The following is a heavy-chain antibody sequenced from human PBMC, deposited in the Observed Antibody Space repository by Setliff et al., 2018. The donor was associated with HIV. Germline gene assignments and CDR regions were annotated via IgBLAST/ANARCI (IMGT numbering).Heavy chain of an antibody. J-gene: IGHJ4*02. CDR2: INPSGGDT. CDR1: GYTFTNFY. V-gene: IGHV1-2*02. D-gene: IGHD3-10*01. Sequence: ASVKVSCKASGYTFTNFYVHWVRQAPGQGLEWLGMINPSGGDTTYAQKFQGRVTITRDTSMYTAYMELTRLRFDDTAVYSCARGGDDSGPGTWTFDYWGQGALVTVSS. CDR3: ARGGDDSGPGTWTFDY.